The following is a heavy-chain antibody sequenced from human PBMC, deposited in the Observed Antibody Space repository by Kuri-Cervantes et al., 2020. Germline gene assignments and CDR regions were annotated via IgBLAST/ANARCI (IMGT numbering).Heavy chain of an antibody. V-gene: IGHV4-59*12. J-gene: IGHJ6*03. D-gene: IGHD1-1*01. Sequence: SETLSLTCTVSGASIDSYFWSWIRQSPGKRLEWIGYIHYTGNTDYNPSLKSRVTISVDTSKNQFSLKLSSVTAADTAVYYCARAGFSFVRPYYYYMDVWGKGTTVTVSS. CDR1: GASIDSYF. CDR2: IHYTGNT. CDR3: ARAGFSFVRPYYYYMDV.